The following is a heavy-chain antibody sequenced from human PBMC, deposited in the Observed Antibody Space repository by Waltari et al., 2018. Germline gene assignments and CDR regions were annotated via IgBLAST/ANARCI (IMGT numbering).Heavy chain of an antibody. CDR3: ARRGLNGDYIEVEDWYFDL. D-gene: IGHD4-17*01. CDR1: GYTFTSYD. V-gene: IGHV1-8*01. J-gene: IGHJ2*01. Sequence: QVQLVQSGAEVKKPGASVKVSCKASGYTFTSYDINWVRQATGQGLEWMGWMNPNSGNTGYAQKFQRRVTMTRNTSISTAYMELSSLRSEDTAVYYCARRGLNGDYIEVEDWYFDLWGRGTLVTVSS. CDR2: MNPNSGNT.